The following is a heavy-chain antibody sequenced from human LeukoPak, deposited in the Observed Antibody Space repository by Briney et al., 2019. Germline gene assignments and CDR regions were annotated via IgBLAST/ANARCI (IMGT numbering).Heavy chain of an antibody. D-gene: IGHD6-13*01. V-gene: IGHV3-53*01. J-gene: IGHJ6*02. CDR2: IYSSGST. CDR1: GFTVSSNY. CDR3: AKDHHSSSWYLMSGEYVYYYYGMDV. Sequence: GGSLRLSCAASGFTVSSNYMSWVRQAPGKGLEWVSVIYSSGSTYYADSVKGRFTISRDNSKNTLYLQMNSLRAEDTAVYYCAKDHHSSSWYLMSGEYVYYYYGMDVWGQGTTVTVSS.